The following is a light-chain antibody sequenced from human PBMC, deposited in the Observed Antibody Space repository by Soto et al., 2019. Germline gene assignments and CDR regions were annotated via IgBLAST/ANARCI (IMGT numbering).Light chain of an antibody. Sequence: EIMLTQSPGTLSLSPGERATLSCRASQSISNTYLVWYQQKPGQAPRLLIYGASSRASGIPDRFSGSGSGTDFTLTISGLEPEDFALYYCQQYGVTPPNTFGGGTKVDVK. CDR3: QQYGVTPPNT. V-gene: IGKV3-20*01. CDR2: GAS. J-gene: IGKJ4*01. CDR1: QSISNTY.